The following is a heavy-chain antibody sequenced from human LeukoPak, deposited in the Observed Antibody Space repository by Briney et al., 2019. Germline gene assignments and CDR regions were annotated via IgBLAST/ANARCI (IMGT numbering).Heavy chain of an antibody. Sequence: SETLSLTCTVSGGSISSGNYYWSWIRQPAGKGLEWIGRISASGSTNYNPSLKSRVTISVDTSKNQFSLKLSSVTAADTAVYYCARAEEDGYNYVRAFDYWGQGTLVTVSS. CDR1: GGSISSGNYY. V-gene: IGHV4-61*02. D-gene: IGHD5-24*01. J-gene: IGHJ4*02. CDR2: ISASGST. CDR3: ARAEEDGYNYVRAFDY.